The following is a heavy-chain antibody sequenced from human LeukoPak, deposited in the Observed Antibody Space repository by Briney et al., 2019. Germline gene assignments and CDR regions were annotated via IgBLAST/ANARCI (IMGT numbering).Heavy chain of an antibody. J-gene: IGHJ5*02. D-gene: IGHD4-11*01. V-gene: IGHV4-39*07. CDR1: GGSISSSSYY. CDR2: IYYSGST. CDR3: ARESVYSLGTENWFDP. Sequence: PSETLSLTCTVSGGSISSSSYYWGWIRQPPGKGLEWIGSIYYSGSTYYNPSLKSRVTISVDTSKNQFSLKLSSVTAADTAVYYCARESVYSLGTENWFDPWGQGTLVTVSS.